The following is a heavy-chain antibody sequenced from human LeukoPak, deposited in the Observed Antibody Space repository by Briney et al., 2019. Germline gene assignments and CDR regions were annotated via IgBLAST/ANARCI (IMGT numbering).Heavy chain of an antibody. Sequence: PSETLSLTCTVSGGSISSYYWSWIRQPPGKGLEWIGYIYYSGSTNYNPSLKSRVTISVDTSKNQFSLKLSSVTAADTAVYYCARGGSYYGPFDYWGQGTLVTVSS. V-gene: IGHV4-59*01. D-gene: IGHD1-26*01. CDR2: IYYSGST. J-gene: IGHJ4*02. CDR1: GGSISSYY. CDR3: ARGGSYYGPFDY.